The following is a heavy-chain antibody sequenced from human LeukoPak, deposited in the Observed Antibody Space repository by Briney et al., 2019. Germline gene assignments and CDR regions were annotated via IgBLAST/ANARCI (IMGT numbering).Heavy chain of an antibody. V-gene: IGHV3-23*01. CDR2: ISGSGTTT. CDR1: GFTFSSYA. Sequence: GGSLRLSCAASGFTFSSYAMSWVRQAPGKGLEWVSSISGSGTTTYYADSVKGRFTIYGENSKNTLFLQMYSLAAEDTALYYCARHQTSYSSSSYTQDWGQGTLVTVSS. J-gene: IGHJ4*02. CDR3: ARHQTSYSSSSYTQD. D-gene: IGHD6-13*01.